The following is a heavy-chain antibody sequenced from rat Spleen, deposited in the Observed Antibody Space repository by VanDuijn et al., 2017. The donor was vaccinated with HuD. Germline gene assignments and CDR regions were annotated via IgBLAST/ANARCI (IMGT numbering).Heavy chain of an antibody. D-gene: IGHD1-1*01. Sequence: EVQLVESDGGLVQPGRSLKLSCAASGFTFSDYYMAWVRQAPTKGLEWVATISYDGSSTYYRDSVKGRFTISRDNAKSTLYLQMDSLRSEDTATYYCARLVGHYFDYWGQGVMVTVSS. V-gene: IGHV5-29*01. J-gene: IGHJ2*01. CDR1: GFTFSDYY. CDR3: ARLVGHYFDY. CDR2: ISYDGSST.